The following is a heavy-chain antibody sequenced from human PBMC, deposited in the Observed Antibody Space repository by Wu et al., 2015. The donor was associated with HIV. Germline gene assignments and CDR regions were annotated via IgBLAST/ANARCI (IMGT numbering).Heavy chain of an antibody. CDR3: ARYVREAVAGNPRFDP. V-gene: IGHV1-69*05. Sequence: QVQLVQSGAEVKKPGSSVKVSCKASGGTFSSYAISWVRQAPGQGLEWMGGIIPIFGTANYAQKFQGRVTITTDESTSTAYMELSSLRSEDTAVYYCARYVREAVAGNPRFDPWGQGTLVTVSS. D-gene: IGHD6-19*01. CDR1: GGTFSSYA. CDR2: IIPIFGTA. J-gene: IGHJ5*02.